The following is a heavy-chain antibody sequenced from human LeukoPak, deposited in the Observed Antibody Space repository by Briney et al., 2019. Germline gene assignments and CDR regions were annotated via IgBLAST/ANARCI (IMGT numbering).Heavy chain of an antibody. CDR1: GFTFSSYG. J-gene: IGHJ4*02. Sequence: GGSLRLSCAASGFTFSSYGMHWVRQAPGKGLEWVAVISYDGSNKYYADSVKGRFTISRDNSKNTLYLQMNSLRAEDTAVYYCAKDGAYYDFWSGYPGDWGQGTLVTVSP. D-gene: IGHD3-3*01. CDR2: ISYDGSNK. CDR3: AKDGAYYDFWSGYPGD. V-gene: IGHV3-30*18.